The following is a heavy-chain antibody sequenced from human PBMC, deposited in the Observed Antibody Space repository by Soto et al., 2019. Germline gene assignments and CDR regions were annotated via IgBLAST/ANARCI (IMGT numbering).Heavy chain of an antibody. J-gene: IGHJ4*02. V-gene: IGHV2-5*01. Sequence: SGPTLVNPTQTLTLTCTFSGFSLSTSGVGVGWIRQPPGKALEWLALIYWNDDKRYSASLKSRLTITKDTSKNQVVLTMTNMDPVDTATYYCAHRPSGWYLFDYWGQGTLVTVSS. CDR1: GFSLSTSGVG. D-gene: IGHD6-19*01. CDR2: IYWNDDK. CDR3: AHRPSGWYLFDY.